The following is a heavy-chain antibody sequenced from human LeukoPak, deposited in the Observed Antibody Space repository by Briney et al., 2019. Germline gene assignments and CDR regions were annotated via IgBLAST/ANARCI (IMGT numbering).Heavy chain of an antibody. Sequence: GGSLRLSCAASGFTFSDYYMSWVRQAPGKGLEWVSYISSSVSTIYYAASVKGRFTISRDNAKNSLYLQMNSLRAEDTVVYYCARDIAAAGSDAFDIWGQGTMVTVSS. CDR1: GFTFSDYY. V-gene: IGHV3-11*01. CDR3: ARDIAAAGSDAFDI. J-gene: IGHJ3*02. D-gene: IGHD6-13*01. CDR2: ISSSVSTI.